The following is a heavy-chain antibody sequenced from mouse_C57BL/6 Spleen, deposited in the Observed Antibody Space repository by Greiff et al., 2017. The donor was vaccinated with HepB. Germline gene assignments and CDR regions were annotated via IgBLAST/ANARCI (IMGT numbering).Heavy chain of an antibody. V-gene: IGHV1-81*01. D-gene: IGHD1-1*01. CDR2: IYPRSGNT. J-gene: IGHJ1*03. CDR1: GYTFTSYG. CDR3: ARGTVVAHWYFDV. Sequence: VQLQESGAELARPGASVKLSCKASGYTFTSYGISWAKQRTGQGLEWIGEIYPRSGNTYYNEKFKGKATLTADKSSSTAYMELRSLTSEDSAVYFCARGTVVAHWYFDVWGTGTTVTVSS.